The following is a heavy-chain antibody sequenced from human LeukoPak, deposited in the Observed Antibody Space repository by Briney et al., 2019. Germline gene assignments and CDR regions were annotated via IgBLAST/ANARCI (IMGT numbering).Heavy chain of an antibody. CDR3: ARASYSSSSHSDY. CDR2: INHSGIT. D-gene: IGHD6-6*01. CDR1: GGSFSGYY. Sequence: SETLSLTCAVYGGSFSGYYWSWIRQPPGKGLEWIGEINHSGITNYNPSLTSRVTISVDTSKNQFSLKLSSVTAADTAVYYCARASYSSSSHSDYWGQGTLVTVSS. V-gene: IGHV4-34*01. J-gene: IGHJ4*02.